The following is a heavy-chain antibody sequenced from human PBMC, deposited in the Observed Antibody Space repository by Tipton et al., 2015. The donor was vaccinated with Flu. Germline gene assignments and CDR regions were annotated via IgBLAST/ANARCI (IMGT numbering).Heavy chain of an antibody. CDR3: ARGGRTTVTPDY. CDR2: IYYSGST. D-gene: IGHD4-11*01. Sequence: TLSLTCTVSGGSISSYHWSWIRQPPGKGLEWIGYIYYSGSTNYNPSLKSRVTISVDTSKNQFSLKLSSVTAADTAVYYCARGGRTTVTPDYWGQGTLVTVSS. CDR1: GGSISSYH. J-gene: IGHJ4*02. V-gene: IGHV4-59*12.